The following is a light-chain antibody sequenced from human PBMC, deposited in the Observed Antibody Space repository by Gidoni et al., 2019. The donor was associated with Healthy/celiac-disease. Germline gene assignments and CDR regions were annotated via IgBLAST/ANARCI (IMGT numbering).Light chain of an antibody. CDR1: QSISSY. J-gene: IGKJ4*01. V-gene: IGKV1-39*01. CDR2: SAS. Sequence: IQMTQSPSSLSASVGDRVTITCRASQSISSYLNWYQQKPGKAPKLLINSASSLQSGVPSRFSGSGSGTNFTITISSRQPEDFATYYCQQSYSTLGTFGGGTKVDIK. CDR3: QQSYSTLGT.